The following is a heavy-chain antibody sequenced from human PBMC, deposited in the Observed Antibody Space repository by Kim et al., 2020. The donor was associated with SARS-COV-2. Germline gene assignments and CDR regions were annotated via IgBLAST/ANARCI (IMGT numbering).Heavy chain of an antibody. CDR3: ARGATYSSSWPNQYNRLDP. V-gene: IGHV4-59*13. D-gene: IGHD6-13*01. J-gene: IGHJ5*02. CDR2: IYYSGST. CDR1: GGSISSYY. Sequence: SETLSLTCTVSGGSISSYYWSWIRQPPGKGLEWIWYIYYSGSTNYNPSLKSRVTILVDTSKNRFSLKVSSVTAADTAVYYCARGATYSSSWPNQYNRLDP.